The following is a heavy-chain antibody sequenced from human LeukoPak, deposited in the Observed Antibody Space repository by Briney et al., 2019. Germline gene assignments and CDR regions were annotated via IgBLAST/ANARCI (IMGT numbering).Heavy chain of an antibody. V-gene: IGHV4-30-2*01. CDR1: GDSISSGGYS. J-gene: IGHJ5*02. CDR2: IYHSGST. Sequence: PSQTLSLTCAVSGDSISSGGYSWSWIRQPPGKGLEWIGYIYHSGSTYYNPSLKSRVTISVDRSKNQFSLKLSSVTAADTAVYYCARTIAAQENWFDPWGQGTLSPSPQ. CDR3: ARTIAAQENWFDP. D-gene: IGHD2-15*01.